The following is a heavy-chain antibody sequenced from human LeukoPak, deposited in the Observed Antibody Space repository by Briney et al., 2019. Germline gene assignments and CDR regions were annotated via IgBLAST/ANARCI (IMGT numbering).Heavy chain of an antibody. Sequence: ASVTVSFTASGYTFTSYYIHWVRQAPGQGLEWMGIINPSGGSTSSAQKFQGRGTMTRDTSTSTGYMELSSLRSEDTAVYYCARSDAYSDSWGQGTLGTGSS. CDR3: ARSDAYSDS. D-gene: IGHD5-24*01. V-gene: IGHV1-46*01. CDR1: GYTFTSYY. CDR2: INPSGGST. J-gene: IGHJ4*02.